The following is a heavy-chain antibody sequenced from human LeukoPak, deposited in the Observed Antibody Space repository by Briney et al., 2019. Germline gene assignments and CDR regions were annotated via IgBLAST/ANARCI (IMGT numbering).Heavy chain of an antibody. Sequence: PGGSLRLSCAASGFTFSSYSMNWVRQAPGKGLEWVSAISGSGGSTYYADSVKGRFTISRDNSKNTLYLQMNSLRAEDTAVYYCAKTGGHITMIVVVHWGQGTLVTVSS. CDR2: ISGSGGST. CDR3: AKTGGHITMIVVVH. CDR1: GFTFSSYS. V-gene: IGHV3-23*01. D-gene: IGHD3-22*01. J-gene: IGHJ4*02.